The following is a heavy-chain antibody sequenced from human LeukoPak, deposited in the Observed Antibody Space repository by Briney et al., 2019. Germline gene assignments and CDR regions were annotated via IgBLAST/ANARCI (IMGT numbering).Heavy chain of an antibody. CDR1: GFAFSTYA. V-gene: IGHV3-23*01. Sequence: GGSLRLSCAASGFAFSTYAMSWVRQAPGKGLEWVSGISGSGGSTYYADSVKGRLTISRDNSKNTLYLQMNSLIAGDTAIYYCAKNRALHEIDYWGQGTLVTVSS. D-gene: IGHD2-21*01. CDR2: ISGSGGST. CDR3: AKNRALHEIDY. J-gene: IGHJ4*02.